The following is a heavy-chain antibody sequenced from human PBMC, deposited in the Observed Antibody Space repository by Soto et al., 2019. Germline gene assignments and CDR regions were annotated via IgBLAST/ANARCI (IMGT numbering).Heavy chain of an antibody. D-gene: IGHD2-2*01. V-gene: IGHV1-18*01. CDR2: ISAYNGNT. J-gene: IGHJ3*02. Sequence: GASVKVSCKASGYTFTSYGISWVRQAPGQGLEWMGWISAYNGNTNYAQKLQGRVTMTTDTSTSTAYMELRSLRSDDTAVYYCARVTVVPAALGLDAFDIWGQGTMVTVS. CDR3: ARVTVVPAALGLDAFDI. CDR1: GYTFTSYG.